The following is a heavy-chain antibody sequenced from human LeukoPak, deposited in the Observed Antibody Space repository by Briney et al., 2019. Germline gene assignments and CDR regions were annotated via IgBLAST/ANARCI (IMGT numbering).Heavy chain of an antibody. J-gene: IGHJ6*02. D-gene: IGHD3-22*01. Sequence: GGSLRLSCAVSGFTFSSYWMSWVRQAPGKGLEWVANIKQDGSEKYYVDSVKGRFTISRDNAKNSLYLQMNSLRAEDTAVYYCAREGTMIDLDGMDVWGQGTTVTVSS. CDR2: IKQDGSEK. CDR3: AREGTMIDLDGMDV. V-gene: IGHV3-7*01. CDR1: GFTFSSYW.